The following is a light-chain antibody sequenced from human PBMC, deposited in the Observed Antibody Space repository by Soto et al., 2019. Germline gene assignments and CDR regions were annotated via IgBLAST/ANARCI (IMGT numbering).Light chain of an antibody. Sequence: QSVLTQPPSVSAATRQNVTISCSGSSSNIGNNYVSWYQQLPGTAPKLLIHDNNIRPSGIPDRFSGSKSGTSATLGITGLQTGDEADYYCRTWDSSLIAEVFGGGTKVTVL. J-gene: IGLJ3*02. CDR3: RTWDSSLIAEV. CDR1: SSNIGNNY. CDR2: DNN. V-gene: IGLV1-51*01.